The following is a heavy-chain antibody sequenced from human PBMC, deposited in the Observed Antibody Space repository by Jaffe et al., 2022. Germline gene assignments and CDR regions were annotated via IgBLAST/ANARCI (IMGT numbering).Heavy chain of an antibody. CDR2: IYHSGST. D-gene: IGHD5-18*01. Sequence: QVQLQESGPGLVKPSGTLSLTCAVSGGSISSSNWWSWIRQPPGKGLEWIGEIYHSGSTNYNPSLKSRVTISVDKSKNQFSLKLSSVTAADTAVYYCARNRPSRYSYGQHSLPDYWGQGTLVTVSS. V-gene: IGHV4-4*02. CDR1: GGSISSSNW. CDR3: ARNRPSRYSYGQHSLPDY. J-gene: IGHJ4*02.